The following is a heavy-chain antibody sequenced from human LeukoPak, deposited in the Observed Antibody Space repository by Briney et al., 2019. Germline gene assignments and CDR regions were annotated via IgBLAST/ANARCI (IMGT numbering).Heavy chain of an antibody. CDR2: IIPVFGTA. CDR1: GGTFSSYA. D-gene: IGHD2-8*01. CDR3: ARRISLMGGGQFDP. Sequence: GASVKVSFKSSGGTFSSYAISWVRQAPGQGLEWMGGIIPVFGTANYAQKFQGRVTITADESTSTAYMELSSLRSEDTAVYYCARRISLMGGGQFDPWGQGTLVTVSS. J-gene: IGHJ5*02. V-gene: IGHV1-69*13.